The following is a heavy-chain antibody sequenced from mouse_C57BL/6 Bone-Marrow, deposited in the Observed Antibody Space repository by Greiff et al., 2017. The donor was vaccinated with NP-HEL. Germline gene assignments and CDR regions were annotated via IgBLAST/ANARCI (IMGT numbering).Heavy chain of an antibody. CDR2: LSDGGSYT. CDR1: GFTFSSYA. V-gene: IGHV5-4*01. J-gene: IGHJ4*01. CDR3: ARDKAMDY. Sequence: EVQRVESGGGLVKPGGSLKLSCAASGFTFSSYAMSWVRQTPEKRLEWVATLSDGGSYTYYPDNVKGRFTISRDNAKNNLYLQMSHLKSEDTAMYYCARDKAMDYWGQGTSVTGSS.